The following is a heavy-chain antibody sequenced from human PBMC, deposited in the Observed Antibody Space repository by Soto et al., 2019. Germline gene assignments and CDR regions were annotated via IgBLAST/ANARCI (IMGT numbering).Heavy chain of an antibody. CDR1: GDSISSGGYY. J-gene: IGHJ3*02. V-gene: IGHV4-31*03. Sequence: SETLSLTCTVSGDSISSGGYYWSWIRQHPGKGLEWIGYIYYSGSTYYNPSLKSRVTISVDTSKNQFSLKLSSVTAADTAVYYCAREIRADLWFGELLPWGAFDIWGQGTMVTVSS. CDR3: AREIRADLWFGELLPWGAFDI. CDR2: IYYSGST. D-gene: IGHD3-10*01.